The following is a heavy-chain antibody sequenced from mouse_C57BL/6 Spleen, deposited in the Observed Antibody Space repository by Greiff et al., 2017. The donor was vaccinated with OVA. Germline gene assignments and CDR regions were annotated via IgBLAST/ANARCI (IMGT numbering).Heavy chain of an antibody. CDR3: TRYYGSSPRFAY. J-gene: IGHJ3*01. V-gene: IGHV14-4*01. D-gene: IGHD1-1*01. CDR1: GFNIKDDY. CDR2: IDPENGDT. Sequence: VHVKQSGAELVRPGASVKLSCTASGFNIKDDYMHWVKQRPEQGLEWIGWIDPENGDTEYASKFQGKATITADTSSNTAYLQLSSLTSEDTAVYYCTRYYGSSPRFAYWGQGTLVTVSA.